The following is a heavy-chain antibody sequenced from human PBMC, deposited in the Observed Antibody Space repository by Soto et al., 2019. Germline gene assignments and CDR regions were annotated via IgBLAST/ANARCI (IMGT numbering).Heavy chain of an antibody. CDR1: GFTFSSSA. J-gene: IGHJ4*02. Sequence: GGSLRLACAASGFTFSSSAISWVRQAPGKGLEWVSAVSANGQGIYYADSVRGRFTISRDNSKNTVFLHMDSLSAEDTAVYYCAKDRHYPRDYFHYWGQGTLVTVSS. CDR3: AKDRHYPRDYFHY. V-gene: IGHV3-23*01. D-gene: IGHD3-10*01. CDR2: VSANGQGI.